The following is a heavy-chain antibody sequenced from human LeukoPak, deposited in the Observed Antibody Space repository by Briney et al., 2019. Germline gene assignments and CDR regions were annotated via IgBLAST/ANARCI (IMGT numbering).Heavy chain of an antibody. CDR3: ATDTGIYDYVWGSYRD. CDR1: GYTLTELS. CDR2: FDPEDGET. D-gene: IGHD3-16*02. Sequence: ASVKVSCKVSGYTLTELSMHWVRQAPGKGLEWMGGFDPEDGETIYAQKFQGRVTMTEDTSTDTAYMELSSLRSEDTAVYYCATDTGIYDYVWGSYRDWGQGTLVTVSS. J-gene: IGHJ4*02. V-gene: IGHV1-24*01.